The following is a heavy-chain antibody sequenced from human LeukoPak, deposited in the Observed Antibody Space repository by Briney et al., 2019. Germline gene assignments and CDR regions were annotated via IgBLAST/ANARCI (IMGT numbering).Heavy chain of an antibody. CDR2: IYYSGST. D-gene: IGHD2-8*01. CDR1: GGSISSSSYY. CDR3: ARLTTNGVWPMSGYKDNWFDP. J-gene: IGHJ5*02. Sequence: PSETLSLTCTVSGGSISSSSYYWGWIRQPPGKGLEWIGSIYYSGSTYYNPSLKSRVTISVDTSKNQFSLKLSSVTAADTAVYYCARLTTNGVWPMSGYKDNWFDPWGQGTLVTVSS. V-gene: IGHV4-39*01.